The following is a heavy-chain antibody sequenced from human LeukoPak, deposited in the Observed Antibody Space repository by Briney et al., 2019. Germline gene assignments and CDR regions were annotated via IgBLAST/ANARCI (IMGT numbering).Heavy chain of an antibody. J-gene: IGHJ3*02. CDR2: IFPGDSDV. CDR3: ARPSNTYYDFWSDPGAFDI. CDR1: GYRFTTYW. V-gene: IGHV5-51*01. D-gene: IGHD3-3*01. Sequence: GESLIISCKASGYRFTTYWIGWVCQMPGKGLEWMGIIFPGDSDVRYSPSFQGQVTMSVDKSINTAYLQWTSLKASDTAMYYCARPSNTYYDFWSDPGAFDIWGQGTMVTVSS.